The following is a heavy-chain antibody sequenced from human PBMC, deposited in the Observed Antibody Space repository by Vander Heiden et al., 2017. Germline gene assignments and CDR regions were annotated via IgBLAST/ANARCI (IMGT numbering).Heavy chain of an antibody. CDR1: GGTFSRYA. D-gene: IGHD2-21*02. CDR2: IIPIFGTA. J-gene: IGHJ4*02. Sequence: QVQLVQSGAEVKKPGSSVKVPCKDSGGTFSRYAISWVRQAPGQGLEWMGGIIPIFGTANYAQKFQGRVTITADESTSTAYMELSSLRSEDTAVYYCARVRFCGGDCYYFDYWGQGTLVTVSS. CDR3: ARVRFCGGDCYYFDY. V-gene: IGHV1-69*01.